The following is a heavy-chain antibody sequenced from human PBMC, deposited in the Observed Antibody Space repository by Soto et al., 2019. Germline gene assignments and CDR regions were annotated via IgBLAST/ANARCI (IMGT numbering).Heavy chain of an antibody. CDR1: GFMFSSFC. CDR2: IRGDGADS. CDR3: ASDVVLGSGSLGH. D-gene: IGHD3-10*01. Sequence: EVHLVESGGDLVQPGGSLRISCAASGFMFSSFCVHWVRQAPGKGLVWVARIRGDGADSNYADSVKVRFTVSRDNDRSTVSLHITSLRVVDTAWFYSASDVVLGSGSLGHWGKGTLDSFAS. V-gene: IGHV3-74*01. J-gene: IGHJ4*02.